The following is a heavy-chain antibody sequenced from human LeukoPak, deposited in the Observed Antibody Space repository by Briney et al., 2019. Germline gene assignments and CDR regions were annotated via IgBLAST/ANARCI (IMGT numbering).Heavy chain of an antibody. D-gene: IGHD4-23*01. CDR2: IDRDGSRI. J-gene: IGHJ4*02. V-gene: IGHV3-74*01. CDR3: VRGSDYGGPHY. Sequence: GGSLRLSCAVSGFTFSSYWMHWVRHAPGKGLVWVSRIDRDGSRINYADSVKGRFTISRDNGKNTLFLQMNSLRAEDAAVYYCVRGSDYGGPHYWGQGTLVTVSS. CDR1: GFTFSSYW.